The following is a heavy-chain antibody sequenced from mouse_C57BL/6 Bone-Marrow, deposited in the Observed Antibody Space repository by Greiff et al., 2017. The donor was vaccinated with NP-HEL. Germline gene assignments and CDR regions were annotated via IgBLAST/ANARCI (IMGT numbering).Heavy chain of an antibody. CDR2: IRNKANNHAT. CDR3: TRPFITTVVDYYAMDY. V-gene: IGHV6-6*01. D-gene: IGHD1-1*01. CDR1: GFTFSDAW. Sequence: DVKLQESGGGLVQPGGSMKLSCAASGFTFSDAWMDWVRQSPEKGLEWVAEIRNKANNHATYYAESVKGRFTISRDDSKSSVYLQMNSLRAEDTGIYYCTRPFITTVVDYYAMDYWGQGTSVTVSS. J-gene: IGHJ4*01.